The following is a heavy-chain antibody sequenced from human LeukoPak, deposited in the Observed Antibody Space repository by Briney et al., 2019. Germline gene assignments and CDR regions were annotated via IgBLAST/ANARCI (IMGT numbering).Heavy chain of an antibody. CDR3: AGDLRGLNWIDP. CDR1: GGSISSRDSY. J-gene: IGHJ5*02. CDR2: IYYNGNT. Sequence: SETLSLTCAVSGGSISSRDSYWSWIRQPPGKGLEWIGYIYYNGNTYYNPSLKSRLTISVDMSKNDFSLRLSSVTAADTALYYCAGDLRGLNWIDPWGQGTLVTVSS. V-gene: IGHV4-30-4*01. D-gene: IGHD3-9*01.